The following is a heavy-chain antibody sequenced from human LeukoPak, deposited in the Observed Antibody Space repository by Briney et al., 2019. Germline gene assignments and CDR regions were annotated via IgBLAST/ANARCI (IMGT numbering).Heavy chain of an antibody. D-gene: IGHD3-10*01. CDR2: INPNSGGT. V-gene: IGHV1-2*02. CDR1: GYSITDYY. J-gene: IGHJ6*03. Sequence: ASVKVSCKASGYSITDYYMHWVRQAPGQGLEWMGWINPNSGGTNYAQKFQGRVTMTRDTSISTAYMELIRLRSDDTAVYYCATGSMVRGPNVGAYYYYYMDVWGKGTTVTISS. CDR3: ATGSMVRGPNVGAYYYYYMDV.